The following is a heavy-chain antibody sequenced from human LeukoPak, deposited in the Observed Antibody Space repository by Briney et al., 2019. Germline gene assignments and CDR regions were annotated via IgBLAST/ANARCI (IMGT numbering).Heavy chain of an antibody. CDR2: TQYDGSNK. Sequence: GGSVRLSCAASGFTFSSYGMYWVRQAPGKGLEWVAFTQYDGSNKYYADSVKGRFTISRGNSKNTLYLQMNSLRAEDTAVYYCAKWGCSGGSCYPFDYWGQGTLVTVSS. J-gene: IGHJ4*02. V-gene: IGHV3-30*02. CDR3: AKWGCSGGSCYPFDY. CDR1: GFTFSSYG. D-gene: IGHD2-15*01.